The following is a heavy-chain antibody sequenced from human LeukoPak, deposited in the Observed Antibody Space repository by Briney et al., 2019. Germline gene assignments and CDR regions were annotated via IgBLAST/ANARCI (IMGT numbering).Heavy chain of an antibody. J-gene: IGHJ4*02. CDR2: TRYDGTAM. V-gene: IGHV3-30*02. Sequence: GGSLRLSCAASGFTVSSNYMSWVRQAPGKGLEWVAFTRYDGTAMYYADSVKGRFTISRDNSKNTLYLQMNSLRAEDTAVYYCAKDRASIDYWGQGTLVTVSS. CDR3: AKDRASIDY. CDR1: GFTVSSNY.